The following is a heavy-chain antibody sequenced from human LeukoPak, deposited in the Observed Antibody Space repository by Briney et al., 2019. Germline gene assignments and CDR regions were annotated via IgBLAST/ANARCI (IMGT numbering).Heavy chain of an antibody. D-gene: IGHD4-23*01. Sequence: SGPTLVKPTQTPTLTCTFSGFSLSTSGVGVGWIRQPPGKALEWLALIYWNDDKRYSPSLKSRLTITKDTSKNQVVLTMTNMDPVDTATYYCAHLYGGNPPFDYWGQGTLVTVSS. V-gene: IGHV2-5*01. CDR1: GFSLSTSGVG. CDR2: IYWNDDK. J-gene: IGHJ4*02. CDR3: AHLYGGNPPFDY.